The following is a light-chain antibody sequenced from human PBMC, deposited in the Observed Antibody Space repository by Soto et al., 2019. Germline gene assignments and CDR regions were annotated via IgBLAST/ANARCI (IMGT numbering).Light chain of an antibody. V-gene: IGLV1-40*01. CDR3: QSYDSSLSVL. Sequence: QSVLTQPPSVSGAPGQRVTISCPGTSSKIGAGYNVHWYQQLPGTAPKLLIYGNSNRPSGVPDRLSGSKSGTSASLAITGLQAEDEADYYCQSYDSSLSVLFGGGTKLTVL. CDR1: SSKIGAGYN. CDR2: GNS. J-gene: IGLJ2*01.